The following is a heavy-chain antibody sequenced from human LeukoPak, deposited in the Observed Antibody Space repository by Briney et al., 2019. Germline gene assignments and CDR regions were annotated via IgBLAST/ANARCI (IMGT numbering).Heavy chain of an antibody. V-gene: IGHV3-23*01. J-gene: IGHJ4*02. CDR2: INGGGGST. D-gene: IGHD1-14*01. CDR1: GFTFSNYA. CDR3: AKPAKTDYADY. Sequence: GTLRLSCAASGFTFSNYAMNWVRQAPGKGLEWVSSINGGGGSTYYADSVKGRFTISRDNSKNTLYLQMNSLRAEGTAVYYCAKPAKTDYADYWGQGTLVTVSS.